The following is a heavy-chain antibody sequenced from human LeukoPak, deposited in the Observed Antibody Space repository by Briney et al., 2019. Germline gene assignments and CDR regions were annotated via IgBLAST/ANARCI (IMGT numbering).Heavy chain of an antibody. CDR3: ARDRLKDIVVVPAAPYYYYYYGMDV. Sequence: GGSLRLSCAASGFTFSDYYMSWIRQAPGKGLEWVSYISSSSSYTNYADSVKGRFTISRDNAKNSLYLQMNSLRAEDTAVYCCARDRLKDIVVVPAAPYYYYYYGMDVWGKGTTVTVSS. V-gene: IGHV3-11*06. D-gene: IGHD2-2*01. CDR2: ISSSSSYT. J-gene: IGHJ6*04. CDR1: GFTFSDYY.